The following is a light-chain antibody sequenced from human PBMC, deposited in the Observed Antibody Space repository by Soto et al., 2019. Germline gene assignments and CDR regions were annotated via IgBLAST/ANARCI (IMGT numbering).Light chain of an antibody. CDR2: TNT. CDR1: TSNVGTYT. CDR3: AAWDDSLNIPV. V-gene: IGLV1-44*01. Sequence: QSVLTQPPSASGTTGQTVTISCSGSTSNVGTYTVDWYQQVPGAAPKLLIYTNTERPSGVPDRFSGSKSGTSASLAISGLQSEDEADYYCAAWDDSLNIPVFGGGTKVTVL. J-gene: IGLJ2*01.